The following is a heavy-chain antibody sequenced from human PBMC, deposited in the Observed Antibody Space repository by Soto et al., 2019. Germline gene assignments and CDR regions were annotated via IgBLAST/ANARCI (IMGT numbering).Heavy chain of an antibody. Sequence: SETLSLTCTVSGGSISSGGYYWSWIRQHPGKGLEWIGYIYYSGSTNYNPSLKSRVTISVDTSKNQFSLKLSSVTAADTAVYYCASSQGYCTNGVCYQSAALDYWGQGTLVTVSS. CDR3: ASSQGYCTNGVCYQSAALDY. D-gene: IGHD2-8*01. J-gene: IGHJ4*02. CDR1: GGSISSGGYY. CDR2: IYYSGST. V-gene: IGHV4-61*08.